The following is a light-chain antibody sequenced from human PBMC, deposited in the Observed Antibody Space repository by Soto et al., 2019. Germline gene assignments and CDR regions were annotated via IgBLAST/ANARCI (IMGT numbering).Light chain of an antibody. CDR3: SSYTSTSIFV. CDR1: NIDVGGYSY. CDR2: EVS. J-gene: IGLJ3*02. V-gene: IGLV2-14*01. Sequence: SAMTQPASVSGSPGQSITISCTATNIDVGGYSYVSWYQVHPGKAPQVIIYEVSKRPSGVSHRFSGSKSANAASLTISGLQAEDEGDYFCSSYTSTSIFVFGGGTKVTVL.